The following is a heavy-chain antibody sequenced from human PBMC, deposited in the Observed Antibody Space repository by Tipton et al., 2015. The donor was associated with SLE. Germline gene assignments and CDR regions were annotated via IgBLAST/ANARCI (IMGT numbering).Heavy chain of an antibody. J-gene: IGHJ3*02. D-gene: IGHD1-26*01. V-gene: IGHV4-59*01. Sequence: LRLSCAVYGGSFSGYYWSWIRQPPGKGLEWIGYIYYSGSTNYNPSLKSRVTISVDTSKNQFSLKLSSVTAADTAVYYCARGGSSDAFDIWGQGTMVTVSS. CDR2: IYYSGST. CDR3: ARGGSSDAFDI. CDR1: GGSFSGYY.